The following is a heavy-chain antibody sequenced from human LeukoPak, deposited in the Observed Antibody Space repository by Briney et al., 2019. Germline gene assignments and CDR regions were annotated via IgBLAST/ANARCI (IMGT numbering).Heavy chain of an antibody. Sequence: SVKVSCKASGGTFSSYAISWVRQAPGQGLEWMGRIIPILGIANYAQKFQGRVTITADKSTSTAYMELSSLRSEDTAVYYCARGGETSRDGYNCNYWGPGTLVTVS. CDR3: ARGGETSRDGYNCNY. CDR1: GGTFSSYA. CDR2: IIPILGIA. D-gene: IGHD5-24*01. J-gene: IGHJ4*02. V-gene: IGHV1-69*04.